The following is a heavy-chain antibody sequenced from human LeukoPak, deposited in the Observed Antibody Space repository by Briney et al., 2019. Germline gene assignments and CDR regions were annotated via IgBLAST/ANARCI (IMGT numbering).Heavy chain of an antibody. J-gene: IGHJ4*02. CDR3: ARDRAIAVDVGVDY. CDR1: GFTFDSYG. D-gene: IGHD6-19*01. Sequence: GGSLRLSCAASGFTFDSYGMSWVRQAPGKGLEWVSGINWNGDSTGYVDSVKGRFTISRDNAKNSLYLQMNSLRVEDTALYYCARDRAIAVDVGVDYWGQGTLVTVSS. V-gene: IGHV3-20*04. CDR2: INWNGDST.